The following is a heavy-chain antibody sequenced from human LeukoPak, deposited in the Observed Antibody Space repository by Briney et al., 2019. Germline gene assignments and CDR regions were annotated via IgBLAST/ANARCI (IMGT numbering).Heavy chain of an antibody. V-gene: IGHV4-34*01. J-gene: IGHJ6*03. Sequence: PPETLSLTCAVYGGSFSGYYWSWIRQPPGKGLEWIGEINHSGSTNYNPSLKSRVTISVDTSKNQFSLKLSSVTAADTAVYYCACIAAAGRRYYYYMDVWGKGTTVTVSS. D-gene: IGHD6-13*01. CDR3: ACIAAAGRRYYYYMDV. CDR2: INHSGST. CDR1: GGSFSGYY.